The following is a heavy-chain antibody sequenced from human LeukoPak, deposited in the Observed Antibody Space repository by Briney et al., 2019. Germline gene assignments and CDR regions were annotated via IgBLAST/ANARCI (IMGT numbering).Heavy chain of an antibody. CDR2: FDPEDGET. Sequence: ASVKVSCKVSGYTLTELSMHWVRQAPGKGLEWMGGFDPEDGETIYAQKFQGRVTMTEDTSTDTAYMELSSLRSEDTAVYYCATGTLIVGNYGMDVWGQGTTVTVPS. CDR1: GYTLTELS. J-gene: IGHJ6*02. V-gene: IGHV1-24*01. D-gene: IGHD1-26*01. CDR3: ATGTLIVGNYGMDV.